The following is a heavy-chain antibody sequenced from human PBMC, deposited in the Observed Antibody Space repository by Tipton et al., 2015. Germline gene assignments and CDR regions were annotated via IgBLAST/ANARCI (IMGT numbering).Heavy chain of an antibody. D-gene: IGHD3-9*01. CDR1: DGSISDDY. Sequence: TLSLTCTVSDGSISDDYWNWIRQPPGKGLEWIGYIYNSGSTHYNPSLKSRVTISADTSKNQFSLRLSSVTAADTAVYYCACHDYDLLTRDYQTVDYWGQGTVVTVSS. CDR3: ACHDYDLLTRDYQTVDY. J-gene: IGHJ4*02. V-gene: IGHV4-4*09. CDR2: IYNSGST.